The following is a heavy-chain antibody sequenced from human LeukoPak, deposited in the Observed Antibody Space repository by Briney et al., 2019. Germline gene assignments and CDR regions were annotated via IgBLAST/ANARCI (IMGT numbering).Heavy chain of an antibody. CDR2: IYTSGST. CDR1: GGSISSYY. CDR3: ARRGAMVRGPAYHFDH. D-gene: IGHD3-10*01. J-gene: IGHJ4*02. V-gene: IGHV4-4*07. Sequence: KPSETLSLTCTVSGGSISSYYWSWIRQPAGKGLEWIGRIYTSGSTNYNPSLKSRVTMSVDTSKNQFSLNLNSVTAADTAVYYCARRGAMVRGPAYHFDHWGQGVLVTVSS.